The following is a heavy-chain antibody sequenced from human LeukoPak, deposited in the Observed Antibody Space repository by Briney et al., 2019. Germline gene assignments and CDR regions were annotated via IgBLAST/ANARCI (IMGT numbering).Heavy chain of an antibody. J-gene: IGHJ6*01. CDR2: INSYGSST. Sequence: PGGSLRLSCAASGFTFSSYSMHWVRQAPGKGLVWVSRINSYGSSTNYADSVKGRFTISRDNAKNTLYLQMNRLRAEDTAVISCARDVKHGGYVCGEGTTGTVSS. CDR3: ARDVKHGGYV. CDR1: GFTFSSYS. D-gene: IGHD4-23*01. V-gene: IGHV3-74*01.